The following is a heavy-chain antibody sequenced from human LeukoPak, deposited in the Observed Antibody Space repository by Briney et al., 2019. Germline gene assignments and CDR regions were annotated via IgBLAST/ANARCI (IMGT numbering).Heavy chain of an antibody. J-gene: IGHJ4*02. CDR3: AKDSGWYVSGLD. D-gene: IGHD6-19*01. CDR1: GFTFSSYG. CDR2: IRYDGSNK. V-gene: IGHV3-30*02. Sequence: GGSLRLSCAASGFTFSSYGMHWVRQALGKGLEWVAFIRYDGSNKYYADSVKGRFTISRDNSKNTLYLQMNSLRAEDTAVYYCAKDSGWYVSGLDWGQGTLVTVSS.